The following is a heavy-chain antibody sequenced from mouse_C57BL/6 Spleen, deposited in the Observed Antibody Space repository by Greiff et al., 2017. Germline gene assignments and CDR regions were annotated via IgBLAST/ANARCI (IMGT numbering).Heavy chain of an antibody. CDR3: AATVRGHFDY. V-gene: IGHV1-26*01. J-gene: IGHJ2*01. Sequence: EVQLQQSGPELVKPGASVKISCKASGYTFTDYYMNWVKQSHGKSLEWIGDINPNNGGTSYNQKFKGKATLTVDKSSSTAYMELRSLTSEDSAVYYCAATVRGHFDYGGQGTTLTVSS. CDR2: INPNNGGT. CDR1: GYTFTDYY. D-gene: IGHD1-1*01.